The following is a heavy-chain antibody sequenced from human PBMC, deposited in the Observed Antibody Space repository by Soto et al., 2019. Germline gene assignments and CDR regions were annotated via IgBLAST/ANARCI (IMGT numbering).Heavy chain of an antibody. J-gene: IGHJ4*02. V-gene: IGHV3-30-3*01. CDR2: ISYDGSNK. CDR1: GFTFSSYA. CDR3: ARTGPSNTLDY. D-gene: IGHD2-2*01. Sequence: GGSLRLSCAASGFTFSSYAMHWVRQAPGEGLEWVAVISYDGSNKYYADSVKGRFTISRDNSKNTLYLQMNSLRAEDTAVYYCARTGPSNTLDYWGQGTLVTVSS.